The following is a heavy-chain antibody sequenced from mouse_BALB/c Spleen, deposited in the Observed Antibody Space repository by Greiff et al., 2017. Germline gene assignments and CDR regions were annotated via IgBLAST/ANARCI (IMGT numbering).Heavy chain of an antibody. CDR1: GFSLTSYG. J-gene: IGHJ4*01. Sequence: VHLVESGPGLVAPSQSLSITCTVSGFSLTSYGVHWVRQPPGKGLEWLGVIWAGGSTNYNSALMSRLSISKDNSKSQVFLKMNSLQTDDTAMYYCARDQGDYDRTPYAMDYWGQGTSVTVSS. D-gene: IGHD2-4*01. CDR3: ARDQGDYDRTPYAMDY. CDR2: IWAGGST. V-gene: IGHV2-9*02.